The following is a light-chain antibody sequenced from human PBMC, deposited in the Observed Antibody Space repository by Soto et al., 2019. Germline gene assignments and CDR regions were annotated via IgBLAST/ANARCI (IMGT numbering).Light chain of an antibody. J-gene: IGKJ4*01. Sequence: DIQRTKSPSSLSASLGDRVTITCRASQSISSSLNWYQRKPGKAPKLLIYSASSLQSWVPSRFGGSGSGTDFTLTISSLQPEDFAAYYCQQSYNTPLTFGGGTKV. CDR3: QQSYNTPLT. V-gene: IGKV1-39*01. CDR1: QSISSS. CDR2: SAS.